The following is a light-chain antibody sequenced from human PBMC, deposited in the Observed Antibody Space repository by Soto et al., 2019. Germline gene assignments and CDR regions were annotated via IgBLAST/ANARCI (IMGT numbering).Light chain of an antibody. CDR2: AAS. J-gene: IGKJ5*01. Sequence: DIQMTQSPSSLSASVGDRVTITCRASQSISSYLNWYQQKPGKAPKLLIYAASSLQSGVPSRFSGSGSGTDFTLTISSLQPEDFATYYCQQSYSTPIGFGQGTRLGIK. CDR3: QQSYSTPIG. CDR1: QSISSY. V-gene: IGKV1-39*01.